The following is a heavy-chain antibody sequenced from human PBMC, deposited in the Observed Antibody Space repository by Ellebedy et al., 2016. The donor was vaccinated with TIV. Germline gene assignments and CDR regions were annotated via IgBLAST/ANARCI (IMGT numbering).Heavy chain of an antibody. CDR3: ARSAVRINMVRGVMPDLDS. V-gene: IGHV1-2*02. CDR1: GYTFTGYY. CDR2: INPNSGGT. D-gene: IGHD3-10*01. Sequence: ASVKVSCKASGYTFTGYYMHWVRQAPGQGLEWMGWINPNSGGTNYAQKLQGRVTMTTDTSTSTAYMELRSLRSDDTAVYYCARSAVRINMVRGVMPDLDSWGQGTLVTVSS. J-gene: IGHJ4*02.